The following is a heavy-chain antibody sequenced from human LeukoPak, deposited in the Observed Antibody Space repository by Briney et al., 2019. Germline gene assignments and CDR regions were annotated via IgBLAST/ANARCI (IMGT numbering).Heavy chain of an antibody. Sequence: SETLSLTCAVYGGSFSGYYWSWIRQPPGKGLEGIGEINHSGSTNYNPSLKSRVTISVETSKNQFSPMLSSVATADTAVYYCSYDSSGYDAFDIWGQGTMVTVSS. CDR2: INHSGST. V-gene: IGHV4-34*01. CDR1: GGSFSGYY. D-gene: IGHD3-22*01. CDR3: SYDSSGYDAFDI. J-gene: IGHJ3*02.